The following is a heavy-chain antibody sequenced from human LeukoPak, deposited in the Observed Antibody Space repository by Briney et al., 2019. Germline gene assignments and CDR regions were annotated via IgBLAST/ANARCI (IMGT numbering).Heavy chain of an antibody. CDR3: ARVMGRYDIFFDY. CDR1: GGSITSGSYY. V-gene: IGHV4-61*02. D-gene: IGHD3-9*01. J-gene: IGHJ4*02. Sequence: PSETLSLTCSVSGGSITSGSYYWSWIRQPAGKGLEWIGRIYTSGSTNYNPSLKSRVTMSVDTSKNQFSLKLSSVTAADTAVYYCARVMGRYDIFFDYWGQGTLVTVSS. CDR2: IYTSGST.